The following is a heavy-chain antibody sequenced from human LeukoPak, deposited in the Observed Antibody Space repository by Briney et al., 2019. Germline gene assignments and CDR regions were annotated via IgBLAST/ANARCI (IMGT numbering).Heavy chain of an antibody. CDR1: RFSFSEYY. J-gene: IGHJ4*02. CDR3: ARETVAGTFDY. V-gene: IGHV3-11*01. Sequence: GGSLSLSCAASRFSFSEYYMSWIRQAPGKGLEWVSDISSNGHIKSCADSVKGRFTISRDNTKKSLHLQMNSLRAEDTAVYYCARETVAGTFDYWGQGALVSVSS. D-gene: IGHD6-19*01. CDR2: ISSNGHIK.